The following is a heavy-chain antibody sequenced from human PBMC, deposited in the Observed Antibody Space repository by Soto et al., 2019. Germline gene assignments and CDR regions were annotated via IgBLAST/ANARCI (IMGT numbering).Heavy chain of an antibody. CDR3: TIDPKSPTRDNWFDT. D-gene: IGHD5-12*01. CDR1: GFTFSNAL. Sequence: LRLSCAASGFTFSNALMSWVRQAPGKVLEWVGRIKSKTDGGTTDYAAPVKGRFTISRDDSKNTLYLQMNSLKTEDTAVYYCTIDPKSPTRDNWFDTWGQGTLVTVSS. J-gene: IGHJ5*02. V-gene: IGHV3-15*01. CDR2: IKSKTDGGTT.